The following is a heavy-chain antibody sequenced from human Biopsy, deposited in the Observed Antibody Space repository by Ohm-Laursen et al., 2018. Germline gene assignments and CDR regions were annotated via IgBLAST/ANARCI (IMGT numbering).Heavy chain of an antibody. V-gene: IGHV1-2*02. CDR3: ARDPLNGHKHFDY. CDR1: SYTFTDYN. CDR2: INCKTGAT. Sequence: ASVKVSCKASSYTFTDYNIHWVRQAPGQGLEWLGCINCKTGATNYAQKFQGTVTMTRDTSISTAYLALGSLRSADTAIYYCARDPLNGHKHFDYWGQGSLVTVSS. J-gene: IGHJ4*02. D-gene: IGHD2-8*01.